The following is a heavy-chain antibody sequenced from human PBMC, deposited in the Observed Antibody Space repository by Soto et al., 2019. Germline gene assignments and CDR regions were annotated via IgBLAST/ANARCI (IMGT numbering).Heavy chain of an antibody. CDR3: ARVTIFGVVVKAPDAFDI. V-gene: IGHV4-59*01. CDR1: GGSISSYY. CDR2: IYYSGST. D-gene: IGHD3-3*01. Sequence: SETLSLTCTVPGGSISSYYWSWIRQPPGKGLEWIGYIYYSGSTNYNPSLKSRVTISVDTSKNQFSLKLSSVTAADTAVYYCARVTIFGVVVKAPDAFDIWGQGTMVNVSS. J-gene: IGHJ3*02.